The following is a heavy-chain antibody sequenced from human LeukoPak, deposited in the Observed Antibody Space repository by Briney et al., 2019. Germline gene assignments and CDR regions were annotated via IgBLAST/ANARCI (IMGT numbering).Heavy chain of an antibody. CDR2: IKSKADGGTT. Sequence: GGSLRLSCVASGFTSSYAWMTWVRQAPGKGLEWVGRIKSKADGGTTDYAAPVEGRFTISRDDSENTLFLQMNSLKSEDTAMYYCTTFSTAHRDWGQGTMVTVSS. CDR3: TTFSTAHRD. V-gene: IGHV3-15*01. J-gene: IGHJ3*01. D-gene: IGHD1-14*01. CDR1: GFTSSYAW.